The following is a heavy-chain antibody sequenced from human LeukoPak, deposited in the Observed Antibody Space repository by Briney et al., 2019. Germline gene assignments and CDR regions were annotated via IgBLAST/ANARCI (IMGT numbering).Heavy chain of an antibody. Sequence: ASVKVSCKVSGYTLTELSMHWVRQAPGKGLEWMGGFDPEDGETIYAQKFQGRVTMTEDTSTDTAYMELSSLRSEDTAVYYCATDSGMVRGVIKDYWGQGTLVTVSS. V-gene: IGHV1-24*01. CDR3: ATDSGMVRGVIKDY. CDR1: GYTLTELS. D-gene: IGHD3-10*01. J-gene: IGHJ4*02. CDR2: FDPEDGET.